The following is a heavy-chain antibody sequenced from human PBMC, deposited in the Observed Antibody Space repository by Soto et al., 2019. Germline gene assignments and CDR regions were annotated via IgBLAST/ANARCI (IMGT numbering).Heavy chain of an antibody. CDR1: GFTLSSNG. Sequence: QVQLVESGGGVVQPGKSLRLSCAASGFTLSSNGMHWVRQAPGKGLEWVAFIWYDGSDKYYADSVKGQFTLSRDNSKNTLYLQMNSLRAEDTAVYYCARDRYPNYPPDAFDIWGKGTLVTVSS. J-gene: IGHJ3*02. D-gene: IGHD4-4*01. CDR2: IWYDGSDK. CDR3: ARDRYPNYPPDAFDI. V-gene: IGHV3-33*01.